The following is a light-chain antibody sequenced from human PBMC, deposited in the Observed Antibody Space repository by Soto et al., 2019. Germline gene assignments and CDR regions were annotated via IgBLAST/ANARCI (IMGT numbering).Light chain of an antibody. J-gene: IGLJ1*01. CDR1: SSDVGSYDY. Sequence: QSALIQPPSVSGSPGQSVTISCTGTSSDVGSYDYVSWYQHHPGKVPKPMIYNVNTQPSGVSDRFSGSKSGNTASMTISGLQAEDEADYYCSSYTSSGTLVFGTGTKVTVL. CDR2: NVN. CDR3: SSYTSSGTLV. V-gene: IGLV2-14*03.